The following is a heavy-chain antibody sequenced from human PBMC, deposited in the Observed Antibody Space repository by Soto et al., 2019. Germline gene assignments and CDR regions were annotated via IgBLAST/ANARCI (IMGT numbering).Heavy chain of an antibody. CDR2: IYYSGST. V-gene: IGHV4-59*08. CDR3: ARRWGSAADY. D-gene: IGHD2-15*01. J-gene: IGHJ4*02. CDR1: GGSISSYY. Sequence: QVQLQESGPGLVKPSETLSLTCTVSGGSISSYYWSWIRQPPGKGLEWIGYIYYSGSTNYNPSLKSRVTISVDTSKNQFSLKLSSVTAAVTAVYYCARRWGSAADYWGQGTLVTVSS.